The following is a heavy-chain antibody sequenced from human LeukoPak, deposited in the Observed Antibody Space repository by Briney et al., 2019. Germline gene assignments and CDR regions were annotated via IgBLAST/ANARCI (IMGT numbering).Heavy chain of an antibody. CDR3: ARGRLSDY. D-gene: IGHD2-21*01. CDR1: GGSFSGYY. Sequence: MPSETLSLTCAVYGGSFSGYYWSWIRQPPGEGLEWIGEINHSGSTNYNPSLKSRVTISVDTSKNQFSLKLSSVTAADTAVYYCARGRLSDYWGQGTLVTVSS. V-gene: IGHV4-34*01. J-gene: IGHJ4*02. CDR2: INHSGST.